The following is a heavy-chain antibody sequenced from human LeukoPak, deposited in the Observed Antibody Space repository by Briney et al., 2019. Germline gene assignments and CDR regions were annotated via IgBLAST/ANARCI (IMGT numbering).Heavy chain of an antibody. D-gene: IGHD6-6*01. CDR3: ATYITTRLDY. Sequence: GGSLRLSCAASGFTFSSSTMNWVRQAPGKGLEGVASIFSSTTYIYYADSVKGRFTISRDNAQNSLYLQMNSLRAEDTAVYYCATYITTRLDYWGQGTLVTVSS. CDR1: GFTFSSST. V-gene: IGHV3-21*01. J-gene: IGHJ4*02. CDR2: IFSSTTYI.